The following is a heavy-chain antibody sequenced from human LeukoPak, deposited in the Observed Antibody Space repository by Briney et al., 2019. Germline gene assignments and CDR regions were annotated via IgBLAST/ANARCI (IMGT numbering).Heavy chain of an antibody. J-gene: IGHJ4*02. D-gene: IGHD4-17*01. V-gene: IGHV4-59*01. Sequence: SETLSLTCTVSGGSISSYYWSWIRQPPGKGLEWIGYIYYSGSTNYNPSLKNRVTISVDTSKNQFSLKLSSVTAADTAVYYCARENYGDPPYFGYWGQGTLVTVSS. CDR2: IYYSGST. CDR3: ARENYGDPPYFGY. CDR1: GGSISSYY.